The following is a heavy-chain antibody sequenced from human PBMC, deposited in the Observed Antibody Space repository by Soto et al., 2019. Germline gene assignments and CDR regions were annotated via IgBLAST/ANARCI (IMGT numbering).Heavy chain of an antibody. J-gene: IGHJ5*02. Sequence: GGSLRLSCAASGFTVSSNYMSWVRQAPGKGLEWVSVIYSGGSTYYADSVKGRFTISRHNSKNTLYLQMNSLRAEDTAVYSCARGPGVVEDNWFDPWGQGTLVTVSS. CDR1: GFTVSSNY. D-gene: IGHD2-15*01. CDR2: IYSGGST. V-gene: IGHV3-53*04. CDR3: ARGPGVVEDNWFDP.